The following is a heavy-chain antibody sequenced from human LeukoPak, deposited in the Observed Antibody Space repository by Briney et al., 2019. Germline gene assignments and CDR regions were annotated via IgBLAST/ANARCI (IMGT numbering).Heavy chain of an antibody. V-gene: IGHV4-34*01. CDR3: ARGRGWFQKYFDY. Sequence: IGEINHSGSTNYNPSLKSRVTISVDTSKNQFSLKLSSVTAADTAVYYCARGRGWFQKYFDYWGQGTLVTVSS. CDR2: INHSGST. J-gene: IGHJ4*02. D-gene: IGHD6-19*01.